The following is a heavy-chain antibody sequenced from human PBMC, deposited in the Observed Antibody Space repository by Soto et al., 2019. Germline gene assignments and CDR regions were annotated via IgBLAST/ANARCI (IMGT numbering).Heavy chain of an antibody. CDR1: GFSLSTSGVG. J-gene: IGHJ5*02. V-gene: IGHV2-5*02. CDR2: IYWDDDK. CDR3: AHSLIGYYYDSSGSNWFDP. Sequence: QITLKESGPTLVKPTQTLTLTCTFSGFSLSTSGVGVGWIRQPPGKALEWLALIYWDDDKRYSSSLKSRLTLTKDTSKNQVVLTMTNMDPVDTATYYCAHSLIGYYYDSSGSNWFDPWGQGTLVTVSS. D-gene: IGHD3-22*01.